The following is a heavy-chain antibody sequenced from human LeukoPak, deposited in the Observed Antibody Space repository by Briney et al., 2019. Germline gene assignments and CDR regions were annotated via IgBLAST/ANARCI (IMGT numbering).Heavy chain of an antibody. CDR1: GLSPSTSGVG. CDR3: AHRLSHDDFDY. Sequence: GPKLVKHTQTLTLTCTFSGLSPSTSGVGVGWIRHPLAKALGWLVVIYGNDDKRYSPSLQSRLTINKDTSTNQVVLTRTDIDPVDTATYYCAHRLSHDDFDYWGQGSLVTVSS. D-gene: IGHD2/OR15-2a*01. V-gene: IGHV2-5*01. J-gene: IGHJ4*02. CDR2: IYGNDDK.